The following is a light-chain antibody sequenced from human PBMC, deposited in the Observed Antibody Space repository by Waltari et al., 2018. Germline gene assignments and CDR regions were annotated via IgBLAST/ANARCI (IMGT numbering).Light chain of an antibody. Sequence: QSALTQPRSVSGSPGQSVTIACPGTSSAVGYYNHVSWYQQHPGKAPKLMIYDVTERPSGVPDRFSGSKSGNTASLTISGLQAEDEADYYCCSYAGNYLRVFGGGTKLTVL. CDR1: SSAVGYYNH. CDR2: DVT. CDR3: CSYAGNYLRV. J-gene: IGLJ2*01. V-gene: IGLV2-11*01.